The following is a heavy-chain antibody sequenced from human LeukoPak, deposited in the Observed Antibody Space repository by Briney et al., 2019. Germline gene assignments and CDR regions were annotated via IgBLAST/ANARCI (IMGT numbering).Heavy chain of an antibody. J-gene: IGHJ1*01. V-gene: IGHV3-7*03. D-gene: IGHD2-15*01. CDR3: AQQLGYCSGGTCYFTY. CDR1: GFTFNSYW. CDR2: IKQDGGVT. Sequence: GGSLRLSCAASGFTFNSYWVSWVRQAPGKGLEWVAHIKQDGGVTHYVDSLKGRFTISRDNAKNSIYLQMNSLGADDTAVYYCAQQLGYCSGGTCYFTYWGQGTLVTVSS.